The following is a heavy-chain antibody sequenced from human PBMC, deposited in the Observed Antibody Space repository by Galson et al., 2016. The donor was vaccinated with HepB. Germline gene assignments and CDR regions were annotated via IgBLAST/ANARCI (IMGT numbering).Heavy chain of an antibody. Sequence: LRLSCAASGFTFSPYAMYWVRQAPGKGLEWAAVISFDGNNKYYTDSVKGRFTISRDNSKNTLYLQMKSLRPEDTAVYYCARGGGVRQLVPYYFDYWGRGTLVTVSS. J-gene: IGHJ4*02. CDR1: GFTFSPYA. D-gene: IGHD6-13*01. V-gene: IGHV3-30*04. CDR3: ARGGGVRQLVPYYFDY. CDR2: ISFDGNNK.